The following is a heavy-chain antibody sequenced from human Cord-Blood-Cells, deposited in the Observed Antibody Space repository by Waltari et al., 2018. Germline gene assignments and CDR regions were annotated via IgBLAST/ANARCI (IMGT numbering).Heavy chain of an antibody. CDR3: ARSSELGFDY. CDR1: GFSLSNARMG. D-gene: IGHD7-27*01. Sequence: QVTLKESGPVMVKPTQTLTLTCTVSGFSLSNARMGVRWIRQPPGKALEWLAHHFSNDEKSYTTSLKSRLTISKDTSKSQVVLTMTNMDPVDTATYYCARSSELGFDYWGQGTLVTVSS. V-gene: IGHV2-26*01. J-gene: IGHJ4*02. CDR2: HFSNDEK.